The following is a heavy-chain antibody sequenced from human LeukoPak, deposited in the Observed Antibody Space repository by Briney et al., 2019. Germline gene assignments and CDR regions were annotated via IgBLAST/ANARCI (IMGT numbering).Heavy chain of an antibody. V-gene: IGHV4-59*08. CDR1: GGSFSSYY. CDR3: ARQRTSGSYPFDY. CDR2: IYYGGST. D-gene: IGHD1-26*01. J-gene: IGHJ4*02. Sequence: PSETLSLTCTVSGGSFSSYYWSWIREPPGKGLEWIGYIYYGGSTNYNPSLKSRVTISVDTSKSQFSLKLSSVTAADTAVYYCARQRTSGSYPFDYWGQGTLVTFAS.